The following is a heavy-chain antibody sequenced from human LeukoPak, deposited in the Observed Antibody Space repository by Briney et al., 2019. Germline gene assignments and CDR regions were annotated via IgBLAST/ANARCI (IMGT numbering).Heavy chain of an antibody. Sequence: GGSLRLSCVASGFTVSSNYMTWVRQAPGKGLEWVANIKQDGSEKYYVDSVKGRFTISRDNAKNSLYLQMNSLRAEDTAVYYCARDRQGGWYDYWGQGTLVTVSS. V-gene: IGHV3-7*01. CDR2: IKQDGSEK. D-gene: IGHD6-19*01. J-gene: IGHJ4*02. CDR3: ARDRQGGWYDY. CDR1: GFTVSSNY.